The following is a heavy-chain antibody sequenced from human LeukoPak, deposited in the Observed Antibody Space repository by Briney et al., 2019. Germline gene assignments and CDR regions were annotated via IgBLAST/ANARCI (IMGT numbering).Heavy chain of an antibody. CDR2: INGDGSRT. V-gene: IGHV3-74*01. CDR1: GFTFSTNW. D-gene: IGHD4-17*01. CDR3: ARGATYAYCFDY. J-gene: IGHJ4*02. Sequence: PGGSLRLSCAASGFTFSTNWMHWVRQAPGKGLVWVSRINGDGSRTNYADSVEGRFTISRDNAKNTVYLQMNSLRAEDTAVYYCARGATYAYCFDYWGQGILVTVSS.